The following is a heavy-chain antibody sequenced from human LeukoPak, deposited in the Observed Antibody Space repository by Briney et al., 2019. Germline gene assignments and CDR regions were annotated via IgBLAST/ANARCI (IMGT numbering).Heavy chain of an antibody. V-gene: IGHV3-9*01. CDR3: AKAYGPSVKYYFDY. CDR2: ISWNSGSI. CDR1: GFTFDDYA. J-gene: IGHJ4*02. D-gene: IGHD3-10*01. Sequence: GGSLRLSCAASGFTFDDYAMHWVRQAPGKGLEWVSGISWNSGSIGYADSVKGRFTISRDNARNSLYLQMNSLRAEDTALYYCAKAYGPSVKYYFDYWGQGTLVTVSS.